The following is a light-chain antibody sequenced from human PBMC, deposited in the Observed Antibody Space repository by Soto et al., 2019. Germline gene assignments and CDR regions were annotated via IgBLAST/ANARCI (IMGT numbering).Light chain of an antibody. J-gene: IGKJ2*01. V-gene: IGKV4-1*01. CDR3: QQYYSSPQT. Sequence: DIVMTQSPDSLAVCLGERATINCKSSQSVLYSSNNKNYLAWYQQKLGQPPNLLIYWASTRESGVPDRFSGSGSGTDFTLTISSLQAEDVAVYYCQQYYSSPQTFGQGTKLEIK. CDR1: QSVLYSSNNKNY. CDR2: WAS.